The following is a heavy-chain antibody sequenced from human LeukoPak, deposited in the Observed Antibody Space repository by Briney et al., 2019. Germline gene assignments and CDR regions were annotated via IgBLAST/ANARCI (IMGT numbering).Heavy chain of an antibody. D-gene: IGHD4-17*01. CDR1: SGSISSSSYY. CDR3: ARLVTINTVTTARYWYFDL. Sequence: PSETLSLTCTVSSGSISSSSYYWGWIRQPPGEGLEWIGSSYYSGSTYYNPSLKSRVTISVDTSKNQFSLKLSSVTAADTAVYFCARLVTINTVTTARYWYFDLWGRGTLVTVSS. CDR2: SYYSGST. V-gene: IGHV4-39*01. J-gene: IGHJ2*01.